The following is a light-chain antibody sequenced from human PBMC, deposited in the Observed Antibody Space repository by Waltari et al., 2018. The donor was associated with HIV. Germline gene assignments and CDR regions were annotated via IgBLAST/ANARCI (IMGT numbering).Light chain of an antibody. CDR2: EVT. V-gene: IGLV2-14*01. J-gene: IGLJ3*02. CDR1: SSDVGGYNY. Sequence: QSALTQPASVSGSPGQSITISCTGTSSDVGGYNYVSWYQQHPGKAPKLMIYEVTNRPSGVSNRFSGSKSGNTASLTISGLQAEDEADYYCNSYTISSTLGVFGGGTKLTVL. CDR3: NSYTISSTLGV.